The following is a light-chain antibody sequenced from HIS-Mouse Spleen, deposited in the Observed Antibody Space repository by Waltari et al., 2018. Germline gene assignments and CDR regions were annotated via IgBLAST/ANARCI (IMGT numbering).Light chain of an antibody. CDR2: DAS. J-gene: IGKJ2*01. CDR3: QQRSNWPPYT. CDR1: QSVSSY. V-gene: IGKV3-11*01. Sequence: EILLTQSPATLSLSPGERATLSCRASQSVSSYLAWYQQKPGQAPRLLSYDASNRATGIPARFSGSGSGTDFTLTSSSLEPEDFAVYYGQQRSNWPPYTFGQGTKLEIK.